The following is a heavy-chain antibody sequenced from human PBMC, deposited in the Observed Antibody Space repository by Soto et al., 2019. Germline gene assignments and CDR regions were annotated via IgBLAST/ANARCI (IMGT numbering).Heavy chain of an antibody. D-gene: IGHD3-10*01. Sequence: QVQLQESGPGLLRPSQTPSLPGPPFGDSIKVASYWPGTPQRPGKGLGWTGYVSPIGNPSLGPSFRSRFSISTDTSKNQLSLEVRSVTVADTALYYCARDRGSYGMDVWGQGTTVIVSS. CDR1: GDSIKVASY. CDR3: ARDRGSYGMDV. CDR2: VSPIGNP. J-gene: IGHJ6*02. V-gene: IGHV4-31*03.